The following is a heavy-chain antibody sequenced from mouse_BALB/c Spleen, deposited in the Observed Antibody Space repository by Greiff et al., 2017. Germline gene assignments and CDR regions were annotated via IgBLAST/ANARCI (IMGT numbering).Heavy chain of an antibody. Sequence: VKLMESGAELVRPGVSVKISCKGSGYTFTDYAMHWVKQSHAKSLEWIGVISTYYGDASYNQKFKGKATMTVDKSSSTAYMELARLTSEDSAIYYCARSGGGYAMDYWGQGTSVTVSS. CDR2: ISTYYGDA. CDR3: ARSGGGYAMDY. V-gene: IGHV1S137*01. CDR1: GYTFTDYA. J-gene: IGHJ4*01.